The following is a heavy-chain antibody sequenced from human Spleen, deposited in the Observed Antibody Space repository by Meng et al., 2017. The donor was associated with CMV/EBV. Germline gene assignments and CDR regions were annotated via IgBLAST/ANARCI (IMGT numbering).Heavy chain of an antibody. V-gene: IGHV1-18*01. CDR3: ARDVRAVAVDY. CDR1: CYSFISYD. D-gene: IGHD6-19*01. J-gene: IGHJ4*02. CDR2: ISAHNGNT. Sequence: VQVVPEEEKSGASVKVHCKASCYSFISYDISWIRQAPGQGLEWMGWISAHNGNTNYAQNLQGRVTMTTDTSTSTVYMELRSLRFDDTAVYYCARDVRAVAVDYWGQGTLVTVFS.